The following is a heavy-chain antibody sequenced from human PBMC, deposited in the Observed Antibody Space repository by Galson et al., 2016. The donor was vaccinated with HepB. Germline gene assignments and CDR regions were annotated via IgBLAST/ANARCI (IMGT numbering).Heavy chain of an antibody. V-gene: IGHV3-72*01. CDR2: TRNKVNSYTT. Sequence: SLRLSCAASEFRFSEHFMDWVRQAPGKGLERVGRTRNKVNSYTTEYAASVKGRFTISRGDSKNSLYLQMNSLKTEDTALYYCARPSGKYSGGFDIWGQGTMVTVSS. CDR1: EFRFSEHF. D-gene: IGHD2/OR15-2a*01. J-gene: IGHJ3*02. CDR3: ARPSGKYSGGFDI.